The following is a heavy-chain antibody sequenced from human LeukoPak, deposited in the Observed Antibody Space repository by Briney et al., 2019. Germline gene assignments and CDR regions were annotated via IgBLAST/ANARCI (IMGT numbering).Heavy chain of an antibody. V-gene: IGHV4-30-4*08. CDR1: GGSISSGDYY. D-gene: IGHD6-13*01. Sequence: SETLSLTCTVSGGSISSGDYYWSWIRQPPGKGLEWIGYIYYSGSTNYNPSLKSRVTISVDKSKNQFSLKLSSVTAADTAVYYCARGYAAAAGTFYFDYWGQGTLVTVSS. CDR2: IYYSGST. CDR3: ARGYAAAAGTFYFDY. J-gene: IGHJ4*02.